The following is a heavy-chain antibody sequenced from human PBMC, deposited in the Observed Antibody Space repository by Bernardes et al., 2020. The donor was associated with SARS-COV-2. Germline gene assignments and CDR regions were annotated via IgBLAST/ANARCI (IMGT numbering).Heavy chain of an antibody. Sequence: SETLSLTCAVYGGSFSGYYWSWIRQPPGKGLEWIGEINHSGSTNYNPSLKSRVTISVDTSKNQFSLKLSSVTAADTAVYYCATQTGNLYWYFDLWGRGTLVTVSS. CDR1: GGSFSGYY. CDR3: ATQTGNLYWYFDL. D-gene: IGHD1-1*01. V-gene: IGHV4-34*01. CDR2: INHSGST. J-gene: IGHJ2*01.